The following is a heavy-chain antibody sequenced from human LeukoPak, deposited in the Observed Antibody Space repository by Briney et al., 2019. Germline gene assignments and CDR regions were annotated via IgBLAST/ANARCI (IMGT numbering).Heavy chain of an antibody. V-gene: IGHV1-46*01. D-gene: IGHD3-3*01. J-gene: IGHJ3*02. CDR2: INPSGGST. Sequence: ASVKVSCKASGYTFTSYYMHWVRQAPGQGLEWMGIINPSGGSTSHAQKFQGRVTMTRDTSTSTVHMELTSLRSEDTAVYYCASRLNRDYDFWSGYYSTGAFDIWGQGTMVTVSS. CDR3: ASRLNRDYDFWSGYYSTGAFDI. CDR1: GYTFTSYY.